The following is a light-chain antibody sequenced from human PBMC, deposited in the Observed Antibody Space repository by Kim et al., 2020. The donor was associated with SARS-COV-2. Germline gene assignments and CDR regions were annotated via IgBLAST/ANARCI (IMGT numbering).Light chain of an antibody. CDR1: QIISSN. CDR2: GAS. V-gene: IGKV3-15*01. CDR3: QKYNTWYT. Sequence: EIVMTQSPATLSVFPGERATLSCRASQIISSNLAWYQQRPGQAPRLLIYGASTRATGVPARFSGGGSGTEFTLTISSLQPEDFAVYYCQKYNTWYTFGQGTKLEIK. J-gene: IGKJ2*01.